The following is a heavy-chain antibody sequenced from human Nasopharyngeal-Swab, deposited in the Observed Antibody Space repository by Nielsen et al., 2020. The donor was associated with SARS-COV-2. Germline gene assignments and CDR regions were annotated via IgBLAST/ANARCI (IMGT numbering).Heavy chain of an antibody. CDR1: GFTFRSYA. J-gene: IGHJ6*02. CDR2: ISASDYTT. D-gene: IGHD5-12*01. CDR3: AKDRDSGDDSEEYYHYYGMDV. V-gene: IGHV3-23*01. Sequence: GGSLRLSCAASGFTFRSYAISWVRQAPGKGLEWVSVISASDYTTYYADSVKGRFTISRDNSKNTVNLQMNSLRAEDTAIYYCAKDRDSGDDSEEYYHYYGMDVWGQGAPVTVSS.